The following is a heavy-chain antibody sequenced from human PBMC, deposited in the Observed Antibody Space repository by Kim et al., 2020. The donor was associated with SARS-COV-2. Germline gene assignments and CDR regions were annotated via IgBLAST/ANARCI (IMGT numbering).Heavy chain of an antibody. CDR1: GYTFTSYY. D-gene: IGHD2-2*01. J-gene: IGHJ6*02. CDR2: INPSGGST. Sequence: ASVKVSCKASGYTFTSYYMHWVRQAPGQGLEWMGIINPSGGSTSYAQKFQGRVTMTRDTSTSTVYMELSSLRSEDTAVYYWARDLRGSGYCSSTSCYSHYYYGMAVWGQGTTVTVSS. V-gene: IGHV1-46*01. CDR3: ARDLRGSGYCSSTSCYSHYYYGMAV.